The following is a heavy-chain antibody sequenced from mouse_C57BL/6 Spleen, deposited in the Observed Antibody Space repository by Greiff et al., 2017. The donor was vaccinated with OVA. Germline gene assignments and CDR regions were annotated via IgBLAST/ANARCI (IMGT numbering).Heavy chain of an antibody. J-gene: IGHJ4*01. Sequence: EVKLMESGGGLVKPGGSLKLSCAASGFTFSSYAMSWVRQTPEKRLEWVATISDGGSYTYYPDNVKGRFTISRDNAKNNLYLQMSHLKSEDTAMYYCARDRDYGSAMDYWGQGTSVTVSS. CDR2: ISDGGSYT. V-gene: IGHV5-4*01. D-gene: IGHD1-1*01. CDR3: ARDRDYGSAMDY. CDR1: GFTFSSYA.